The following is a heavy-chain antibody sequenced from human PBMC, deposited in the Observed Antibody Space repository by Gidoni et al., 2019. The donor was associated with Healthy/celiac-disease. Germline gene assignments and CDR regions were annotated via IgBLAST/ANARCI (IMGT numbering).Heavy chain of an antibody. J-gene: IGHJ6*02. D-gene: IGHD4-17*01. Sequence: QLQLQESGPGLVKPSETLSLTCTVSGGSTSSSSYYWGWIRQPPGKGLEWIGSIYYSGSTYYNPSLKSRVTISVDTSKNQFSLKLSSVTPADTAVYYCAKDYGDYGYYYYGMDVWGQGTTVTVSS. CDR2: IYYSGST. CDR1: GGSTSSSSYY. V-gene: IGHV4-39*02. CDR3: AKDYGDYGYYYYGMDV.